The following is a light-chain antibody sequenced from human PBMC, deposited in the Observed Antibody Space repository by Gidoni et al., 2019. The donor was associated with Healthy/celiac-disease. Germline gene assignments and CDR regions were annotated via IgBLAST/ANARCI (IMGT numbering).Light chain of an antibody. CDR1: QILLHSNGYNY. V-gene: IGKV2-28*01. J-gene: IGKJ1*01. Sequence: IVMTQSPLSLPVTPGEPASIPCRSSQILLHSNGYNYLDWYLQKPGQSPQLLIYLGSYRASGVPDRFSGSGSGTDFTLKISRVEAEDVGFYYCMQALQTPTFGQGTKVEIK. CDR3: MQALQTPT. CDR2: LGS.